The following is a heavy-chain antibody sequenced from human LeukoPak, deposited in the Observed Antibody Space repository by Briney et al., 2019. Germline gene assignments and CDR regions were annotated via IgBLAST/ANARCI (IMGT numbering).Heavy chain of an antibody. CDR2: MSNSGGTI. V-gene: IGHV3-11*04. CDR1: GFTFSDYY. Sequence: GGSLRLSCAASGFTFSDYYMSWIRQAPGKGLEWVSHMSNSGGTIYYADSVTGRFTVSRDNAKNSLSLQMNSLRAEDTAVYYCARTGDNYYYYYYMDVWGKGTTVTVSS. CDR3: ARTGDNYYYYYYMDV. J-gene: IGHJ6*03. D-gene: IGHD1-1*01.